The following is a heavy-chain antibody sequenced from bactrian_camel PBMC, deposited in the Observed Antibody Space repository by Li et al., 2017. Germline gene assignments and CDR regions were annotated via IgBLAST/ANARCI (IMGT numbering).Heavy chain of an antibody. CDR2: INSGGST. CDR1: GFTLSNYW. D-gene: IGHD2*01. V-gene: IGHV3S1*01. CDR3: AADPDGDGYCYPPDDHY. J-gene: IGHJ4*01. Sequence: HVQLVESGGGLVQPGGSLRLSCAASGFTLSNYWMYWVRQAPGKGLEWVSTINSGGSTYYEASVKGRFTISRDNAKNTLYLRLDSLKTEDTAMYYCAADPDGDGYCYPPDDHYWGRGTQVTVS.